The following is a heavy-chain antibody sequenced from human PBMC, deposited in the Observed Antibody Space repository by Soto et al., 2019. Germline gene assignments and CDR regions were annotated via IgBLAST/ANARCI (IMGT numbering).Heavy chain of an antibody. CDR3: ARSLDYDILTGYYPFDY. J-gene: IGHJ4*02. CDR1: GYTFTSYG. Sequence: ASVKVSCKASGYTFTSYGISWVRQAPGQGLEWMGWISAYNGNTNYAQKLQGRVTMTTDTSTSTAYMELRSLRSDDTAVYYCARSLDYDILTGYYPFDYWGQGTLVTVSS. CDR2: ISAYNGNT. V-gene: IGHV1-18*01. D-gene: IGHD3-9*01.